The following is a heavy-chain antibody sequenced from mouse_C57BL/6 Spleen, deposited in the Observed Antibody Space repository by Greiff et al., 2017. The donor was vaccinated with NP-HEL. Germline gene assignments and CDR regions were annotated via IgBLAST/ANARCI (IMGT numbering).Heavy chain of an antibody. V-gene: IGHV14-4*01. CDR1: GFNIKDDY. CDR3: TKGGFDY. Sequence: EVQLQQSGAELVRPGASVKLSCTASGFNIKDDYMHWVKQRPEQGLEWIGWIDPENGDTVYASKFQGKATITADTSSNTAYLQLSSLTSEDTAVYYCTKGGFDYWGQGTTLTVSS. J-gene: IGHJ2*01. CDR2: IDPENGDT.